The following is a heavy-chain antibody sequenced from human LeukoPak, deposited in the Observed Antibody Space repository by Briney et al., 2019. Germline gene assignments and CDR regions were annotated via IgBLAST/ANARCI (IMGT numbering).Heavy chain of an antibody. J-gene: IGHJ4*02. V-gene: IGHV1-69*04. CDR3: ARASDGYSTD. D-gene: IGHD5-24*01. CDR1: GGTFSSYA. CDR2: IIPILGIA. Sequence: SVKVSCTASGGTFSSYAFSWVRQAPGQGLEWMGRIIPILGIANYAQKFQGRVTITADKSTSTAYMELSSLRSEDTAVYYCARASDGYSTDWGQGTLVTVSS.